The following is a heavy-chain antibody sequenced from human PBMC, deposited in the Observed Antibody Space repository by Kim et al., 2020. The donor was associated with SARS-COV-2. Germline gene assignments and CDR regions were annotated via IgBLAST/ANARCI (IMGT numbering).Heavy chain of an antibody. CDR1: GFTFSSYA. J-gene: IGHJ4*02. Sequence: GGSLRLSCAASGFTFSSYAMHWVRQAPGKGLEWVAVISYDGSNKYYEDSVKGRFTIARDNSKNTRYLQMNSLRAEDTAVYYCARDHDTFGGVIVIPGDYWGQGTLVTVSS. CDR2: ISYDGSNK. V-gene: IGHV3-30*04. CDR3: ARDHDTFGGVIVIPGDY. D-gene: IGHD3-16*02.